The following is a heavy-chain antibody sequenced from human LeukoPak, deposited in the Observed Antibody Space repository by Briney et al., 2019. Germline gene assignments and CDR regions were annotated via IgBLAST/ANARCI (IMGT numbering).Heavy chain of an antibody. Sequence: SVKVSCKASGGTFSSYAISWVRQAPGQRLEWMGGIIPIFGTANYAQKLQGRVTIPADESTSTASLELSRLRPEDTALSYCARRQNWNDASAYSGQATLVTVSS. D-gene: IGHD1-1*01. CDR2: IIPIFGTA. CDR1: GGTFSSYA. V-gene: IGHV1-69*13. J-gene: IGHJ4*02. CDR3: ARRQNWNDASAY.